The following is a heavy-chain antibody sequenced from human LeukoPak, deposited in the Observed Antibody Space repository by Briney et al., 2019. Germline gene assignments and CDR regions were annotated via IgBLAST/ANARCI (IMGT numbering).Heavy chain of an antibody. CDR3: ARGKATMIVVDDAFDI. CDR1: GFTFSSYG. Sequence: GGSLRLSCAASGFTFSSYGMSWVRQAPGKGLEWVSAISGSGGSTYYADSVKGRFTISRDNSKNTLYLQMNSLRAEDTAVYYCARGKATMIVVDDAFDIWGQGTMVTVSS. J-gene: IGHJ3*02. V-gene: IGHV3-23*01. D-gene: IGHD3-22*01. CDR2: ISGSGGST.